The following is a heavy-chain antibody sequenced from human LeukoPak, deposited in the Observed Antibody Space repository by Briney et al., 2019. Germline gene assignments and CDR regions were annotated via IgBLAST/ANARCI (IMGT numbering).Heavy chain of an antibody. J-gene: IGHJ2*01. V-gene: IGHV4-31*03. D-gene: IGHD2-2*01. Sequence: PSETLSLTCTVSGGSISSGGYYWSWIRQHPGKGLEWIGYIYYSGSTYYNPSLKSRVTISVDTSKNQFSLKLSSVTAADTAVYHCARGFVRYQLLSLWYSDLWGRGTLVTVSS. CDR3: ARGFVRYQLLSLWYSDL. CDR2: IYYSGST. CDR1: GGSISSGGYY.